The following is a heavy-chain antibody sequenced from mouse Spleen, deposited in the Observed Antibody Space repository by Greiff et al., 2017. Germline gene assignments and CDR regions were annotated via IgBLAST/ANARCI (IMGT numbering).Heavy chain of an antibody. CDR3: ARGGSFYAMDY. CDR2: ISSGGGNT. V-gene: IGHV5-9*01. Sequence: DVMLVESGGGLVKLGGSLKLSCAASGFTFSSYAMSWVRQTPEKRLEWVATISSGGGNTYYPDSVKGRFTISRDNAKNTLYLQMSSLKSEDTAMYYCARGGSFYAMDYWGQGTSVTVSS. D-gene: IGHD1-1*02. CDR1: GFTFSSYA. J-gene: IGHJ4*01.